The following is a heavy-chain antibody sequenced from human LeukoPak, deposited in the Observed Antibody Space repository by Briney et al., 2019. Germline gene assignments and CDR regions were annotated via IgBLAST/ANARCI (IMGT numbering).Heavy chain of an antibody. D-gene: IGHD3-10*01. CDR1: GGSISSGSYY. CDR2: IYTSGST. J-gene: IGHJ4*02. CDR3: ARDAKYYYGSRTYFFFEY. Sequence: SQTLSLTCTVSGGSISSGSYYWSWIRQPAGKGLEWIGRIYTSGSTNYNPSLKSRVTMSIDTSKNQFSLKLSSVTAADTAIYYCARDAKYYYGSRTYFFFEYWGQGTLLTVSS. V-gene: IGHV4-61*02.